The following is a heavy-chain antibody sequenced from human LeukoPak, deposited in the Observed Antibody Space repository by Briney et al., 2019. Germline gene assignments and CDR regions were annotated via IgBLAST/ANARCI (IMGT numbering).Heavy chain of an antibody. CDR1: GFTFSSYG. J-gene: IGHJ6*04. CDR2: ISYDGSNK. D-gene: IGHD3-10*01. V-gene: IGHV3-30*18. Sequence: GGSLRLSCAASGFTFSSYGMHWVRQAPGKGLEWVAVISYDGSNKYYADSVKGRFTISRDNSKNTLYLQMNSPRAEDTAVYYCAKDRGVGTYYYGMDVWGKGTTVTVSS. CDR3: AKDRGVGTYYYGMDV.